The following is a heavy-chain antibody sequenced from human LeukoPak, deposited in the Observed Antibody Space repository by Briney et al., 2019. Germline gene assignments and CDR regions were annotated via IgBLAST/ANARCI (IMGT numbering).Heavy chain of an antibody. Sequence: PGGSLRLSCAASGFTFSSYGMHWVRQAPGKGLEWMAVISYDGSNKYYADSVKGRFTISRDNSKNTLYLQMNSLRAEDTAVYYCAKSSWFGEFFDYWGQGTLVTVSS. V-gene: IGHV3-30*18. D-gene: IGHD3-10*01. CDR3: AKSSWFGEFFDY. CDR2: ISYDGSNK. CDR1: GFTFSSYG. J-gene: IGHJ4*02.